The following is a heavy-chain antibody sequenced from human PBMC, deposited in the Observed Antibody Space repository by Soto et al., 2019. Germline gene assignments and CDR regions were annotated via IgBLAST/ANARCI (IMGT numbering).Heavy chain of an antibody. Sequence: QVQLQESGPGLVKPSETLSLTCTVSDGSIGSDYWSWIRQPPGKGLEWLGNIDYIGHTNYYPSLKDQVTMSIDTSKNRFSLKLASVTTVDTAVYSCARMFDNYVNGNWFDPWGQGTLVTVSS. CDR3: ARMFDNYVNGNWFDP. J-gene: IGHJ5*02. D-gene: IGHD3-10*02. V-gene: IGHV4-59*01. CDR2: IDYIGHT. CDR1: DGSIGSDY.